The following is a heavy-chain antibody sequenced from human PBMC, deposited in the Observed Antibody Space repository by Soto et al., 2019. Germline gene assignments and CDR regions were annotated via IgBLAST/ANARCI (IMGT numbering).Heavy chain of an antibody. Sequence: GGSLRLSCAASGFTFSSYAMSWVRPAPGKGLEWVSAISGSGVSTYYADSVKGRFTISRDNSKNTLYLQMNSLRAEDTAVYYCAKSPGMYYYDSSGYYHYDYWGQGTLVTVSS. D-gene: IGHD3-22*01. J-gene: IGHJ4*02. CDR2: ISGSGVST. CDR1: GFTFSSYA. CDR3: AKSPGMYYYDSSGYYHYDY. V-gene: IGHV3-23*01.